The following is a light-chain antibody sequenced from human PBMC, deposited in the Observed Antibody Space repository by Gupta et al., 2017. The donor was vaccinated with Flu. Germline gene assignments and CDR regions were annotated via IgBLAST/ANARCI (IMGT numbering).Light chain of an antibody. CDR3: QQEGSSPWT. CDR1: QSVSSSY. J-gene: IGKJ1*01. Sequence: EIVLTQSPGSRSLSPGERASVSCRASQSVSSSYLAWYQQKPGQAPRLLIYGASSRATGLPDRFSGSGSGTAFTLAISRLEPEDFAVYYCQQEGSSPWTFGQGTKVEIK. CDR2: GAS. V-gene: IGKV3-20*01.